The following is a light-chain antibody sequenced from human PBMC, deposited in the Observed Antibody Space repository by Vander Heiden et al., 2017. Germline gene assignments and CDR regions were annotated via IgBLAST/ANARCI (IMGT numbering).Light chain of an antibody. CDR2: AAS. V-gene: IGKV1-39*01. CDR1: QSISSY. J-gene: IGKJ4*01. CDR3: QQSYSTPLT. Sequence: DIQMNQSPSSLSASVGDRVTITCRASQSISSYLNWYQQKPGKAPKLLIYAASSLQSGVPSRFSSSGSGKDFTLTISSLQPEDFATYYCQQSYSTPLTFGGGTQVEIK.